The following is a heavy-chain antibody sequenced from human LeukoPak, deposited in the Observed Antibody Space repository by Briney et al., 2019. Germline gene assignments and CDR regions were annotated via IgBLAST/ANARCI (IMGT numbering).Heavy chain of an antibody. D-gene: IGHD6-19*01. Sequence: SLRLSCAASGFSLSTYSMSWLRQPPGKGLEWVSTMSSGGGLYYADSMKGRFTMSRHNVKNSVYLEMNTLGSEDTAEFYCARDSSAWCSDYWGQGTLVIVS. CDR1: GFSLSTYS. V-gene: IGHV3-21*06. CDR2: MSSGGGL. J-gene: IGHJ4*02. CDR3: ARDSSAWCSDY.